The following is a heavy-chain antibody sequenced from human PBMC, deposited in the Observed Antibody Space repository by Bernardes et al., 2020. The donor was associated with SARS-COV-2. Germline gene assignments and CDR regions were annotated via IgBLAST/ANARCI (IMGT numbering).Heavy chain of an antibody. CDR2: IYVSGGT. J-gene: IGHJ4*02. CDR1: GASIYSVSYY. V-gene: IGHV4-61*02. D-gene: IGHD6-6*01. Sequence: SEALSLTCTVSGASIYSVSYYWSWLLQPAGKGLEWIGRIYVSGGTNYSPSLRGRVAISVDTSKNQFSLSLTSVTAADTAVYYCATDSLAGKDFDCWGQGTLVNVAS. CDR3: ATDSLAGKDFDC.